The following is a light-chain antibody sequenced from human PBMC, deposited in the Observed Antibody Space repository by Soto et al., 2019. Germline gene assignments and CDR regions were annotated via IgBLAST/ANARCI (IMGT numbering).Light chain of an antibody. CDR2: GAS. Sequence: EIVMTQSPATLSVSPGERATLSCRASQSVSSNFAWYQQKPGQAPMLLIYGASTRATGIPARFSGSGSGTEFTLTISSLQLDDFEVYYFQQYNNWCTVGQRTNGQIE. V-gene: IGKV3-15*01. CDR1: QSVSSN. CDR3: QQYNNWCT. J-gene: IGKJ1*01.